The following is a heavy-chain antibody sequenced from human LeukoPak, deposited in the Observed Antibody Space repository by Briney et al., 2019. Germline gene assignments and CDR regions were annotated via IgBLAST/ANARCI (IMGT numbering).Heavy chain of an antibody. CDR1: GYTLTGYY. Sequence: ASVKVSCKASGYTLTGYYMHWVRQAPGQGLEWMGWINPNSGGTNYAQKFQGRATMTRDTSISTAYLELSGLRSDDTAMYYCARDRYCSSTSCFIGRFDPWGQGTLVTVPS. CDR2: INPNSGGT. D-gene: IGHD2-2*01. J-gene: IGHJ5*02. V-gene: IGHV1-2*02. CDR3: ARDRYCSSTSCFIGRFDP.